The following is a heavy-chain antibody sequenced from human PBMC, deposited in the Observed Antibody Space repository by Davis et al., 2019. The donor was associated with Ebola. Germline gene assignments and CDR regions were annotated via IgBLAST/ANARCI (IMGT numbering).Heavy chain of an antibody. CDR1: GYTFTSYG. CDR2: IIPMVGTT. CDR3: ARGGGVALDI. D-gene: IGHD3-16*01. V-gene: IGHV1-69*04. Sequence: SVKVSCKASGYTFTSYGISWVRQAPGQGLESVGRIIPMVGTTDYAQKFQGRVTITADKSTSTVYMELSSLRSEDTAVYFCARGGGVALDIWGQGTMVTVSA. J-gene: IGHJ3*02.